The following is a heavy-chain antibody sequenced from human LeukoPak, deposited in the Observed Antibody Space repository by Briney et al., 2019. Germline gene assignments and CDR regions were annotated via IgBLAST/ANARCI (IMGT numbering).Heavy chain of an antibody. J-gene: IGHJ6*02. CDR2: IYYSGST. V-gene: IGHV4-31*03. Sequence: SGPGLVKPSQTLSLTCTVSGGSISSGGYYWSWIRQHPGKGLEWIGYIYYSGSTYYNPSLKSRVTISVDTSKNQFSLKLSSVTAADTAVYYCAGSSYGPWGYYYYGMDVWGQGTTVTVSS. CDR1: GGSISSGGYY. CDR3: AGSSYGPWGYYYYGMDV. D-gene: IGHD5-18*01.